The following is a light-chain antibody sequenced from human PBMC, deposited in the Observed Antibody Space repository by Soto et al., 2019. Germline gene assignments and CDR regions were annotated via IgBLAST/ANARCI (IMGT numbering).Light chain of an antibody. CDR1: SSDVGGYNY. V-gene: IGLV2-8*01. J-gene: IGLJ1*01. Sequence: QSALTQPPSASGSPGQSVTISCTGTSSDVGGYNYVSWYQQHPGKAPKLMIYEVSKRPSGIPDRFSGSKSGSSATLAITALQTGDEADYYCGTWDSSLSGEVFGTGTKVTVL. CDR3: GTWDSSLSGEV. CDR2: EVS.